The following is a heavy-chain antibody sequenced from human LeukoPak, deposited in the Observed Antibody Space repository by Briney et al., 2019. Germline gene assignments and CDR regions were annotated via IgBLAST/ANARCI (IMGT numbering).Heavy chain of an antibody. V-gene: IGHV1-18*04. Sequence: ASVKVSCKASGYTFTSDGISWVRQAPGQGLEWMGRISAYNGNTNYAQKLQGRVTMTTDTSTSTAYMELRSLRSDDTAVYYCARDRGYGSGSYPPLNWFDPWGQGTLVTVSS. CDR3: ARDRGYGSGSYPPLNWFDP. D-gene: IGHD3-10*01. J-gene: IGHJ5*02. CDR2: ISAYNGNT. CDR1: GYTFTSDG.